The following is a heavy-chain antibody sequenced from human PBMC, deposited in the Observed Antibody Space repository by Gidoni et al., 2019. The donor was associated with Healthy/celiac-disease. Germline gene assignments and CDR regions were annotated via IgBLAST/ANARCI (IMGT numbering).Heavy chain of an antibody. CDR1: GCTFSSYA. J-gene: IGHJ4*02. Sequence: EVQLLESGGGWVQPGGSLRLSCAASGCTFSSYAMSWVRQAPGKGLEWVSAISGSGGSTYYADSVKGRFTISRDNSKNTLYLQMNSLRAEDTAVYYCAESRKAVAVAAQPGGYWGQGTLVTVSS. V-gene: IGHV3-23*01. D-gene: IGHD6-19*01. CDR3: AESRKAVAVAAQPGGY. CDR2: ISGSGGST.